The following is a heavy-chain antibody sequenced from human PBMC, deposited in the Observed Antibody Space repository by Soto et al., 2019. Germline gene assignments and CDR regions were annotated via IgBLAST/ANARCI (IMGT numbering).Heavy chain of an antibody. V-gene: IGHV1-8*01. J-gene: IGHJ4*02. CDR3: ARPTRSGYSGAWSPFDY. CDR2: MNPNSDDT. D-gene: IGHD6-19*01. CDR1: GYTFTNYD. Sequence: QVQLVQSGAEVKKPGASVKVSCRASGYTFTNYDINWVRQVTGQGLEWMGWMNPNSDDTDYAQNFQGRVTMTRNTSISTAYMELSRLRSEDTAMYYCARPTRSGYSGAWSPFDYWGQGSLVTVSS.